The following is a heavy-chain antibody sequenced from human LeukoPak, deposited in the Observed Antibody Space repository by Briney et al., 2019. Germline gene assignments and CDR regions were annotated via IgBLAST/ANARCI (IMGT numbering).Heavy chain of an antibody. CDR2: INHSGST. CDR3: ARVKYYDFWSGYYRYYYYMDV. Sequence: SETLSLTCAVYGGSFSGYYWSWIRQPPGKGLEWIGEINHSGSTNYNPSLKSRVTISVDTSKNQFSLKLSSVTAADTAVYYCARVKYYDFWSGYYRYYYYMDVWGKGTTVTVSS. D-gene: IGHD3-3*01. J-gene: IGHJ6*03. V-gene: IGHV4-34*01. CDR1: GGSFSGYY.